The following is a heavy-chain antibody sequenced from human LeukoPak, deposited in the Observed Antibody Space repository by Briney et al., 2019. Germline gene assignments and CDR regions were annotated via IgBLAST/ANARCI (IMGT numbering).Heavy chain of an antibody. V-gene: IGHV3-23*01. CDR1: GFTFTSHG. Sequence: HPGGSLRLSCAASGFTFTSHGMNWVRQAPGKGLEWVSGISSSGDITYYADSVKGRFTISRDNSKNTLFLQINSLGAEDTAVYYCARDASAYYDSSGYFSGVDPWGQGTLVTVSS. J-gene: IGHJ5*02. CDR2: ISSSGDIT. CDR3: ARDASAYYDSSGYFSGVDP. D-gene: IGHD3-22*01.